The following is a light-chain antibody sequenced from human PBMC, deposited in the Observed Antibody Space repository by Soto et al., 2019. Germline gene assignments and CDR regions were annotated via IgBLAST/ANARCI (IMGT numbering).Light chain of an antibody. Sequence: EIVMTQSPGTLSLSPGERATLSCRASQSVSSSYLAWYQQKPGQAPRLLIYGASSRATGIPDRFSGSGSGTDFTLTISRLEPEDFAVYYCQQYGSSPPIPFGQGTRLEI. V-gene: IGKV3-20*01. CDR1: QSVSSSY. CDR3: QQYGSSPPIP. J-gene: IGKJ5*01. CDR2: GAS.